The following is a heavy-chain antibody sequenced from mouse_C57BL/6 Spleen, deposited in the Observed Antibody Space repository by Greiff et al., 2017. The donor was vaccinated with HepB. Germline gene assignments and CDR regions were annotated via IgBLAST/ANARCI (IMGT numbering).Heavy chain of an antibody. CDR1: GFTFSDYY. CDR2: ISNGGGST. Sequence: EVQVVESGGGLVQPGGSLKLSCAASGFTFSDYYMYWVRQTPEKRLEWVAYISNGGGSTYYPDTVKGRFTISRDNAKNTLYLQMSRLKSEDTAMYYCARGGLRLYYYAMDYWGQGTSVTVSS. J-gene: IGHJ4*01. D-gene: IGHD2-4*01. CDR3: ARGGLRLYYYAMDY. V-gene: IGHV5-12*01.